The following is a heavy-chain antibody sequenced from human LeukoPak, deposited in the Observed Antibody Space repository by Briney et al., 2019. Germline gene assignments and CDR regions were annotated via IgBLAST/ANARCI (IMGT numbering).Heavy chain of an antibody. Sequence: GESLRISCKGSGYSFTSYWIGWVRQMPGKGLEWMGIIYPGDSDTRYSPSFQGQVTISADKSISTAYLQWSSLKASDTAMYYCARRDYYGSGIQQAFDIWGQGTMVTVSS. D-gene: IGHD3-10*01. CDR3: ARRDYYGSGIQQAFDI. V-gene: IGHV5-51*01. CDR1: GYSFTSYW. CDR2: IYPGDSDT. J-gene: IGHJ3*02.